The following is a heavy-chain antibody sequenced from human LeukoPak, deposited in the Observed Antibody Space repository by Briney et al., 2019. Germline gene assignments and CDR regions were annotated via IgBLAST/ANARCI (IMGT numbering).Heavy chain of an antibody. CDR2: IYPGDSDT. D-gene: IGHD3-10*01. V-gene: IGHV5-51*01. CDR1: GDSLNDGG. Sequence: GEFRKIACKGAGDSLNDGGGRVGHIPGKGLEWVGIIYPGDSDTRYRPSLQGQVAISADRSISTAYLQWSSLKASDSAMYYCARQDGSGLYYFDYWGQGTLVTVSS. CDR3: ARQDGSGLYYFDY. J-gene: IGHJ4*02.